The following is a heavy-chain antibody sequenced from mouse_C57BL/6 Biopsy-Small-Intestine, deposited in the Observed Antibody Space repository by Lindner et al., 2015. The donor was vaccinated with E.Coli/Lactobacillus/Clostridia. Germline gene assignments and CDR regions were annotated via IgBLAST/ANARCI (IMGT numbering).Heavy chain of an antibody. D-gene: IGHD4-1*02. Sequence: VQLQESGPELAKPGASVKLSCKASGYTFTNYDVNWVIQRPGQGLEWIGWIYPGNDNTKYNEKFKDKATLTVDTSSSPAYMELHSLTSEDSAVYFCARWGLNWHFFDFWGQGTTLTVSP. CDR1: GYTFTNYD. J-gene: IGHJ2*01. V-gene: IGHV1-85*01. CDR2: IYPGNDNT. CDR3: ARWGLNWHFFDF.